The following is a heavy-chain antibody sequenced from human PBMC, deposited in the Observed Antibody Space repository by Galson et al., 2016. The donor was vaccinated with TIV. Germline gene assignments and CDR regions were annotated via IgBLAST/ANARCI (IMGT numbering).Heavy chain of an antibody. Sequence: PALVKPTQTLTLTCSFSGFSLTTSGVGVGWIRQPPRKALEWLGFIYWDDRKLYSPSPKNRLTITRDTSKNQVVLTMTNMDPVDTATYYCAHRGDGHNTIFDYWGQGTLVTVSS. J-gene: IGHJ4*02. CDR1: GFSLTTSGVG. D-gene: IGHD5-24*01. CDR2: IYWDDRK. V-gene: IGHV2-5*02. CDR3: AHRGDGHNTIFDY.